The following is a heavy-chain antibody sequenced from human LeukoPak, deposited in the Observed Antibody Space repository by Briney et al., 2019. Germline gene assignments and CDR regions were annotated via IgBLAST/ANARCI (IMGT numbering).Heavy chain of an antibody. V-gene: IGHV1-18*01. CDR3: ARRKYGADYNGMDV. Sequence: GASVKLSCKASGYTFSSYGINWVRLAPGRGPEWMASINPQKRDTHYAQNFQGRVTVTAGTSTNTAYMELRSLRSDDTAIYYCARRKYGADYNGMDVWGQGTTVTVSS. D-gene: IGHD4/OR15-4a*01. CDR1: GYTFSSYG. J-gene: IGHJ6*02. CDR2: INPQKRDT.